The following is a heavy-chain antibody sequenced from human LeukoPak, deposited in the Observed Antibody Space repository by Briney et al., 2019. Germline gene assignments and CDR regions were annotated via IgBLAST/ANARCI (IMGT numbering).Heavy chain of an antibody. V-gene: IGHV3-11*04. CDR3: ARDLRYYDFWSGYYRSRDAFDI. J-gene: IGHJ3*02. D-gene: IGHD3-3*01. Sequence: KPGGSLRLSCAASGFTFSDYYMSWIRQAPGKGLEWVSYISSSGSTIYYADSVKGRFTISRDNAKNSLYLQMNSLRAEDAAVYYCARDLRYYDFWSGYYRSRDAFDIWAPGTMVTVSS. CDR2: ISSSGSTI. CDR1: GFTFSDYY.